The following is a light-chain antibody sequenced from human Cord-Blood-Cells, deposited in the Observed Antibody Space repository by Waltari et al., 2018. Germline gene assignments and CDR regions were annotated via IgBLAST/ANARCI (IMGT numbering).Light chain of an antibody. J-gene: IGLJ3*02. CDR1: SSDFGGYNY. CDR3: CSYAGSYTWV. Sequence: QSALTQPRSVSGSPGQSVTISCTGTSSDFGGYNYVSWYQQHPGKAPKLLLYDVSTRPSGVPDRFSGSKSGNTASLTISGLQAEDEADYYCCSYAGSYTWVFGGGTKLTVL. CDR2: DVS. V-gene: IGLV2-11*01.